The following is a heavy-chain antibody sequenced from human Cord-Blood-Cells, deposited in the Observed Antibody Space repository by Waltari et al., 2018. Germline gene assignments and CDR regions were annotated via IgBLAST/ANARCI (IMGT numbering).Heavy chain of an antibody. CDR1: GFTFSSSA. J-gene: IGHJ4*02. D-gene: IGHD1-20*01. CDR3: AKDQDIMGRLTGTDY. Sequence: EVQLVESGGGLVQPGGSLRPSCAASGFTFSSSAMSWVRQPPGTGLEWVSAISGRGGSTYYADSVKGRFTISRDNSKNTLYLQMNSLRAEDTAVYYCAKDQDIMGRLTGTDYWGQGTLVTVSS. CDR2: ISGRGGST. V-gene: IGHV3-23*04.